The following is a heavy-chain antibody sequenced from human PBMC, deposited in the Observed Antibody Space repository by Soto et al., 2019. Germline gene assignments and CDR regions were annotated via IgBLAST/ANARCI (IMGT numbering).Heavy chain of an antibody. D-gene: IGHD3-10*01. CDR1: GYSSSSYV. CDR2: INVGKGNT. CDR3: AGGNSDDYGLGSYFDD. J-gene: IGHJ4*02. Sequence: QVQLVQSGAEVKKPGASVKVSCKASGYSSSSYVMFWVRQAPGQRFEWMGWINVGKGNTKYSQRFQGRVTITRDTSASIAYMELSSLRSEDTAAYYCAGGNSDDYGLGSYFDDWGQGTLVTVSS. V-gene: IGHV1-3*01.